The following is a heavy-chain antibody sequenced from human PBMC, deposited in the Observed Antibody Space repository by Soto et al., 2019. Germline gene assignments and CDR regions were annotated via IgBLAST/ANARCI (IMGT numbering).Heavy chain of an antibody. J-gene: IGHJ4*02. CDR3: ARGGVVVPAAIGY. CDR1: GSTFSSYG. CDR2: IWYDGSNK. V-gene: IGHV3-33*01. Sequence: LRLSCAASGSTFSSYGMHWVRQAPGKGLEWVAVIWYDGSNKYYADSVKGRFTISRDNSKNTLYLQMNSLRAEDTAVYYCARGGVVVPAAIGYWGQGTLVTVSS. D-gene: IGHD2-2*01.